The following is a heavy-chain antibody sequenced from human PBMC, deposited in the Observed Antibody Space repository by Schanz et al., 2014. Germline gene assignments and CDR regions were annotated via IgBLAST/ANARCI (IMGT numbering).Heavy chain of an antibody. Sequence: EVQLVESGGGFVQPGGSLRLSCAASGFTFSNYWIHWVRQAPGKGLVWVSAISGSGGSTYYADSVKGRFTISRDNSKNTLSLQMNSLRAEDTAVYYCAREEGYGYGPGAFDIWGQGTMVTVSS. D-gene: IGHD5-18*01. CDR2: ISGSGGST. CDR3: AREEGYGYGPGAFDI. V-gene: IGHV3-74*01. J-gene: IGHJ3*02. CDR1: GFTFSNYW.